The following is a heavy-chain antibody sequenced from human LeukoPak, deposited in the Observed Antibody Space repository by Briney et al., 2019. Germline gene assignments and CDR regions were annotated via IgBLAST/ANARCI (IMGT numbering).Heavy chain of an antibody. V-gene: IGHV1-2*02. CDR1: VYTFTGYY. CDR3: ARGKQLLLVDY. Sequence: ASVKVSFKASVYTFTGYYMHWVRQAPGQGLEWMGWINPNSGGTNYAQKYQGRVTITRDTSISTAYMELSRLSSDDTAVYYCARGKQLLLVDYWGQGTLVTVSS. J-gene: IGHJ4*02. D-gene: IGHD6-13*01. CDR2: INPNSGGT.